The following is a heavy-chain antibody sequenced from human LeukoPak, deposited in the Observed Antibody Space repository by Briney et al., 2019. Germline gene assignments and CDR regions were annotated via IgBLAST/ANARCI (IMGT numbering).Heavy chain of an antibody. CDR1: AFTFGSYW. D-gene: IGHD3-16*01. CDR3: ARGGGLDV. V-gene: IGHV3-7*03. Sequence: GGSRSLSVAAPAFTFGSYWMNWARQVQGKGLEWVASINHNGNVNYYVDSVKGRFTISRDNAKNSLYLQMSNLRAEDTAVYFCARGGGLDVWGQGATVTVSS. J-gene: IGHJ6*02. CDR2: INHNGNVN.